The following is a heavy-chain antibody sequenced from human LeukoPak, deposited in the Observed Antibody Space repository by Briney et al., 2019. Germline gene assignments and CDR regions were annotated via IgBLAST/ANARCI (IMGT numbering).Heavy chain of an antibody. D-gene: IGHD2-15*01. V-gene: IGHV1-69*01. CDR3: ARALAGYCSGGSCYGYYFDY. Sequence: SVKVSCKASGGTFGSYAISWVRQAPGQGLEWMGGIIPIFGTANYAQKFQGRVTITADESTSTAYMELSSLRSEDTAVYYCARALAGYCSGGSCYGYYFDYWGQGTLVTVSS. J-gene: IGHJ4*02. CDR2: IIPIFGTA. CDR1: GGTFGSYA.